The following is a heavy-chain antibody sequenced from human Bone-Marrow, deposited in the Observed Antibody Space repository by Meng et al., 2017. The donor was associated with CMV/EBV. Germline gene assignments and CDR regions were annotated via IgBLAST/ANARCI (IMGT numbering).Heavy chain of an antibody. J-gene: IGHJ4*02. CDR2: IKRDGSGK. V-gene: IGHV3-7*03. CDR1: GFTFSNYW. Sequence: GGSLRLSCVGSGFTFSNYWMTWVRQPPGKGLEWVANIKRDGSGKYYVDSVKGRYAISRDNAKNSLYLQMNSLRAEDTAVYYCAREGAGYCSGGSCYSVSQFDYWGQGTLVTVSS. D-gene: IGHD2-15*01. CDR3: AREGAGYCSGGSCYSVSQFDY.